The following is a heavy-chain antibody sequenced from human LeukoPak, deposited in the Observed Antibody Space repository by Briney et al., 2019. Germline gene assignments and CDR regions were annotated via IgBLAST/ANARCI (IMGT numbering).Heavy chain of an antibody. D-gene: IGHD6-6*01. CDR3: AREEGISSPFDY. V-gene: IGHV1-2*02. CDR2: INPNSGGT. J-gene: IGHJ4*02. Sequence: ASVKVSCKASGYTFTGYYMHWVRQAPGQGLEWMGWINPNSGGTNYAQKFQGRVTMTRDTSISTAYMELSRLRSDDTAVYYCAREEGISSPFDYWGQGTLVTVSS. CDR1: GYTFTGYY.